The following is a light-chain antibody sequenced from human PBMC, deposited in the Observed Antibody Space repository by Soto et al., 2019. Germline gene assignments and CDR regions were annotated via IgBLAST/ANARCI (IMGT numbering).Light chain of an antibody. V-gene: IGKV3-11*01. CDR2: DAS. CDR1: QSVGKY. Sequence: EIVLTQSPGTLSLSPGERATLSCRASQSVGKYLVWYQQKPGQAPRLLIYDASNRATGIPARFSGSGSGTDFTLTISSLEPEDFAVYYCQQRSNWPITFGQGTRLEIK. J-gene: IGKJ5*01. CDR3: QQRSNWPIT.